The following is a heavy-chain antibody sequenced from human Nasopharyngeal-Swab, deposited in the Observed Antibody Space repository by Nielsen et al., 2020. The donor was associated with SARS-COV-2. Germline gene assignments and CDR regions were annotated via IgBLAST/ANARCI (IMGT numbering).Heavy chain of an antibody. CDR3: ARGHGYDYGDLDY. CDR2: IYYSGST. CDR1: GGSISSYY. J-gene: IGHJ4*02. D-gene: IGHD4-17*01. Sequence: GSLRLSCTVSGGSISSYYWSWIRQPPGKGLEWIGYIYYSGSTNYNPSLKSRVTISVDTSKNQFSLKLSSVTAADTAVYYCARGHGYDYGDLDYWGQGTLVTISS. V-gene: IGHV4-59*01.